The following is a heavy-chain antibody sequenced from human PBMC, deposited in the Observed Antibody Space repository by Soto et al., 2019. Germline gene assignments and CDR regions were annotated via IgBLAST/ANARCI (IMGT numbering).Heavy chain of an antibody. D-gene: IGHD1-26*01. J-gene: IGHJ4*02. CDR2: INSDGSST. Sequence: GGSLRLSCAASGFTFRSYWMHWVRQVPGKGLVWVSRINSDGSSTSYADSVKGRFTISRDNVKNPLYLQMNSLRAEDTAVYFCARDPEEWELTFDFWGQGTLVTVSS. CDR3: ARDPEEWELTFDF. CDR1: GFTFRSYW. V-gene: IGHV3-74*01.